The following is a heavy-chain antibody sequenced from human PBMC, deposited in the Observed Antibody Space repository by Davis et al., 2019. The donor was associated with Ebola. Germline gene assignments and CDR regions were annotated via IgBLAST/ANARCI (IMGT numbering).Heavy chain of an antibody. J-gene: IGHJ4*02. Sequence: PGGSLRLSCAASGFTFSSYGMHWVRQAPGKGLEWVAVISYDGSNKYYADSVKGRFTISRDNSKNTLYLQMNSLRAEDTAVYYWATTHTVWGQGTLVTVSS. CDR1: GFTFSSYG. CDR3: ATTHTV. D-gene: IGHD2-21*01. CDR2: ISYDGSNK. V-gene: IGHV3-30*03.